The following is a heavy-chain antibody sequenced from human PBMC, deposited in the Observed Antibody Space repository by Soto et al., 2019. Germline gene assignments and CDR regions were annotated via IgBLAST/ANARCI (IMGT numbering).Heavy chain of an antibody. CDR2: INHSGST. D-gene: IGHD2-8*02. V-gene: IGHV4-34*01. Sequence: QVQLPQWGAGLLKPSETLSLTCAVYGGSFSGYYWTWIRQPPGTGLEWIGEINHSGSTNYNPSLKSRVTISVDTSKNQFSLKLTSVTAADKAVYYCARDKITGLFDYWGQGTLVTVSS. J-gene: IGHJ4*02. CDR1: GGSFSGYY. CDR3: ARDKITGLFDY.